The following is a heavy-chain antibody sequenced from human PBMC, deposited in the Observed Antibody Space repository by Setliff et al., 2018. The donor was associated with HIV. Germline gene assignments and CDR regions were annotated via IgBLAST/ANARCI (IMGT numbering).Heavy chain of an antibody. CDR1: GYTFTDYY. CDR2: VDPQDGET. J-gene: IGHJ4*02. Sequence: ASVKVSCKASGYTFTDYYIDWVQQAPGGGLEWVGRVDPQDGETKYAEKFRDRVTITADTSIDKAYMELSRLRSEDTALYYCATVGYDVDYWGQGTLVTVSS. V-gene: IGHV1-69-2*01. CDR3: ATVGYDVDY. D-gene: IGHD2-2*01.